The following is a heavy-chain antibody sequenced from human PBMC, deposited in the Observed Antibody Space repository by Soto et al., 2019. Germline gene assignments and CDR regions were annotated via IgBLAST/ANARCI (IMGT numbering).Heavy chain of an antibody. CDR2: IIPIFGTA. CDR1: GGTFSSYA. D-gene: IGHD3-16*01. Sequence: SVKVSCKASGGTFSSYAISWVRQAPGQGLEWMGGIIPIFGTANYAQKSQGRVTITADESTSTAYMELSSLRSEDTAVYYCARDLGPGEGFDYWGQGTLVTVSS. V-gene: IGHV1-69*13. CDR3: ARDLGPGEGFDY. J-gene: IGHJ4*02.